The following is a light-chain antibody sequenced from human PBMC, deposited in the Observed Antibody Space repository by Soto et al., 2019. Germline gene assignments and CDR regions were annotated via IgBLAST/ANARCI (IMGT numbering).Light chain of an antibody. CDR2: GAS. V-gene: IGKV3-15*01. J-gene: IGKJ1*01. Sequence: VLTPYPGNMFLYPGERDPLSCRAIQSVSSSYLAWYQQKPGQAPRLLIYGASTRATGIPARFSGSVSGTEFILTIMSLQSEYFAVYYSQEYNSWPSWTVGQGTKVDIK. CDR1: QSVSSSY. CDR3: QEYNSWPSWT.